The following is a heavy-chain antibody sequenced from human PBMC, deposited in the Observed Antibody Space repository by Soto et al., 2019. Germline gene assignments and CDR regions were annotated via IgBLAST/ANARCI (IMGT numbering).Heavy chain of an antibody. CDR2: IYYSGST. CDR3: ARDNLGYCSSTSCPYPNWFDP. J-gene: IGHJ5*02. Sequence: SDTLSFPCTVSGGSLSNGGYYRSWIRQHPGKGLEWIGYIYYSGSTYYNPSLKSRVTISVDTSKNQFSLKLSSVTAADTAVYYCARDNLGYCSSTSCPYPNWFDPWGKGTLVTVSS. D-gene: IGHD2-2*01. CDR1: GGSLSNGGYY. V-gene: IGHV4-31*03.